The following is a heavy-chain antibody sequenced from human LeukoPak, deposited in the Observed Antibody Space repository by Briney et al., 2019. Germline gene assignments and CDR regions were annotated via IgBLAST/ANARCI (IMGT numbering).Heavy chain of an antibody. CDR2: KYYSGNS. CDR3: ARLYYYYGMDV. Sequence: SETLSLTCTVSGGSITSGSSYYWGGTRQPPGKGLGRIGRKYYSGNSYYNPSLKSQASISVDTSKPQFSLKLSSVTAADTAVYYCARLYYYYGMDVWGQGTTVTVSS. J-gene: IGHJ6*02. V-gene: IGHV4-39*01. CDR1: GGSITSGSSYY.